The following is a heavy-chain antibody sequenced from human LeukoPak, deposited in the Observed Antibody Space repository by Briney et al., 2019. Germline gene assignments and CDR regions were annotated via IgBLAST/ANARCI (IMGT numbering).Heavy chain of an antibody. CDR3: ARGPAYDFWSGYYLYSVAVVAFDI. Sequence: SETLSLTCTVSGGSISSYYWSWIRRPAGKGLEWIGRIYTSGSTNYNPSLKSRVTMSVDTSKNQFSLKLSSVTAADTAVYHCARGPAYDFWSGYYLYSVAVVAFDIWGQGTMVTVSS. J-gene: IGHJ3*02. V-gene: IGHV4-4*07. CDR2: IYTSGST. D-gene: IGHD3-3*01. CDR1: GGSISSYY.